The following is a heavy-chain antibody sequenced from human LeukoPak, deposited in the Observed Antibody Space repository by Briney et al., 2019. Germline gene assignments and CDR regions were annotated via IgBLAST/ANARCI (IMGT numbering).Heavy chain of an antibody. D-gene: IGHD5-12*01. CDR3: ARDRDGYDLYFDY. CDR1: GGSFSGYY. J-gene: IGHJ4*02. CDR2: INHSGST. Sequence: SETLSLTCAAYGGSFSGYYWSWIRQPPGKGLEWIGEINHSGSTNYNPSLKSRVTISVDTSKNQFSLKLSSVTAADTAVYYCARDRDGYDLYFDYWGQGTLVTVSS. V-gene: IGHV4-34*01.